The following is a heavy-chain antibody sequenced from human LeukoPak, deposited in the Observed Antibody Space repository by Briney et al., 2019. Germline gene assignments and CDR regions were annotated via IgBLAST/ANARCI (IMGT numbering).Heavy chain of an antibody. CDR1: GFTVSSYY. CDR3: ASLLGYGGYDYCLGSSRQSEGKWFNP. Sequence: PWETLSLTCAASGFTVSSYYWSWVRQPPGKGLEWVGYIYYGGSTNYNPSLKSRVTISVDPSKNQFSLKLCSVTAADTAVYYCASLLGYGGYDYCLGSSRQSEGKWFNPWGQGTLVTVSS. D-gene: IGHD5-12*01. V-gene: IGHV4-59*02. J-gene: IGHJ5*02. CDR2: IYYGGST.